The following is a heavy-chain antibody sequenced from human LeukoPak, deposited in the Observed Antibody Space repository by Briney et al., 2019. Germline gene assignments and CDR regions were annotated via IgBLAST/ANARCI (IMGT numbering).Heavy chain of an antibody. CDR1: GFTFNYAW. J-gene: IGHJ4*02. V-gene: IGHV3-15*01. D-gene: IGHD5-12*01. Sequence: PGGSLRLSCAASGFTFNYAWMNWVRQAPGKGLEWVGRIKSRSDGGPTDYAAPVKGRFTISRDDSKNTLYLHMNSLKAEDTAVYYCTALEYCGYHCMGDYWGQGTLVTVSS. CDR2: IKSRSDGGPT. CDR3: TALEYCGYHCMGDY.